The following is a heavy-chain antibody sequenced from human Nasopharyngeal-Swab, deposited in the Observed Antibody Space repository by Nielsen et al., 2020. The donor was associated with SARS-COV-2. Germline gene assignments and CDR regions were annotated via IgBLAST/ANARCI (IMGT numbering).Heavy chain of an antibody. V-gene: IGHV1-46*01. CDR2: ITPSGGAT. Sequence: WVRQAPGQGLEWMGVITPSGGATNYARKFRGRVTMTRDPSTSTVYLDLSSLKSEDTDVYFCASEPGGMAAPGKHFDPWGQGTLVTVSS. D-gene: IGHD6-13*01. J-gene: IGHJ5*02. CDR3: ASEPGGMAAPGKHFDP.